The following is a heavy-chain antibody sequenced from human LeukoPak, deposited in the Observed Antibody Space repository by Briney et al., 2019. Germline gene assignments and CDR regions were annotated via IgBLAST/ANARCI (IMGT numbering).Heavy chain of an antibody. D-gene: IGHD3-10*01. V-gene: IGHV1-18*01. J-gene: IGHJ4*02. Sequence: ASVKVSCKASGYTFTSYGISWVRQAPGQGLEWMGWISAYNGNTNYAQKLQGRVTMTTDISTSTAYMELRSLRSDDTAVYYCARDGYYYGSGSYYNVGYWGQETLVTVSS. CDR1: GYTFTSYG. CDR2: ISAYNGNT. CDR3: ARDGYYYGSGSYYNVGY.